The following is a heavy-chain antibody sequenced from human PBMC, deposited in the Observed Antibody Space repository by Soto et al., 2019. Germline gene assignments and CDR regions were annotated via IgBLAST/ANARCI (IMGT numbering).Heavy chain of an antibody. D-gene: IGHD6-6*01. CDR2: MKEDGTLQ. CDR3: SRDLSSSSDY. Sequence: ESLKISCAVSGFSVSNSWMSWVRQAPGKGLEWVAAMKEDGTLQYYVDSVKGRFTISRDNAKNLLFLDMSSLRGQDTAIYYCSRDLSSSSDYWGQGTQVTVSS. V-gene: IGHV3-7*01. CDR1: GFSVSNSW. J-gene: IGHJ4*02.